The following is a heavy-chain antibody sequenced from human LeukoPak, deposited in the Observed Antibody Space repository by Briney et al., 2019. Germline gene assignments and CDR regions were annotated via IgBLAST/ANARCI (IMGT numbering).Heavy chain of an antibody. V-gene: IGHV3-33*08. CDR2: IWYDGSNK. Sequence: GASLRLSCAASGFTFSSYAMSWVRQAPGKGLEWVAVIWYDGSNKYYADSVRGRFTISRDNSKNTLYLQMNSLRAEDTAVYYCARDTYDILTGYSISPFDYWGQGTLVTVSS. J-gene: IGHJ4*02. D-gene: IGHD3-9*01. CDR1: GFTFSSYA. CDR3: ARDTYDILTGYSISPFDY.